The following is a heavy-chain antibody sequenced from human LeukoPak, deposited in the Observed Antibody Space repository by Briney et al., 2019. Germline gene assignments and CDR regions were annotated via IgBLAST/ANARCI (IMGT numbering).Heavy chain of an antibody. Sequence: GGSLRLSCAASGFTFSTYGMNWVRQAPGKGLEWVSYIRSSSTTIYYADSVKGRFTISRDNAKNSLYLQMNSLRAEDTAVYYCARAKRNGFDIWGQGTMVTVSS. J-gene: IGHJ3*02. CDR1: GFTFSTYG. CDR2: IRSSSTTI. CDR3: ARAKRNGFDI. V-gene: IGHV3-48*01.